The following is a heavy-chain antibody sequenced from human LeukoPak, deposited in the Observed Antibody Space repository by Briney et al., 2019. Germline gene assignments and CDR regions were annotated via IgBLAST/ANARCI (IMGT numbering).Heavy chain of an antibody. Sequence: GGSLRLSCAASGFTFSSYGMHWVRQAPGKGLEWVAFIRYDGSNKYYADSVKGRFTISRDNSKNTLYLQMNSLRAEDTAVYYCAKQMGAIVVVIAGSYYFDYWGQGTLVTVSS. CDR1: GFTFSSYG. CDR2: IRYDGSNK. CDR3: AKQMGAIVVVIAGSYYFDY. D-gene: IGHD2-21*01. J-gene: IGHJ4*02. V-gene: IGHV3-30*02.